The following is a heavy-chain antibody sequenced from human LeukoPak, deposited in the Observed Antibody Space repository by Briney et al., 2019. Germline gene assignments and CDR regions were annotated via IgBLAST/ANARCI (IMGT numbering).Heavy chain of an antibody. CDR3: ARLSRRYGSGSFDY. J-gene: IGHJ4*02. CDR1: GGSIRSYY. Sequence: SETLSLTCTVSGGSIRSYYWNWIRQPPGKGLEWIGYIYYSGSTMYNPSLKSRVTISVDTSKNQFSLKLRSVIAADTAVYFCARLSRRYGSGSFDYWGQGTLVTVSS. V-gene: IGHV4-59*08. CDR2: IYYSGST. D-gene: IGHD3-10*01.